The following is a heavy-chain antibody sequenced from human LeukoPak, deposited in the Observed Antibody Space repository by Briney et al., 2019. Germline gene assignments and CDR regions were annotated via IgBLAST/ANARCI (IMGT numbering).Heavy chain of an antibody. D-gene: IGHD2-2*01. J-gene: IGHJ3*02. Sequence: PGGYLRLSCAASGFTFSSYSMNWVRQAPGKGLEWVSSISSSSSYIYYADSVKGRFTISRDNAKNSLYLQMNSLRAEDTAVYYCAREAPMIADALDIWGQGTMVTVSS. CDR1: GFTFSSYS. V-gene: IGHV3-21*01. CDR2: ISSSSSYI. CDR3: AREAPMIADALDI.